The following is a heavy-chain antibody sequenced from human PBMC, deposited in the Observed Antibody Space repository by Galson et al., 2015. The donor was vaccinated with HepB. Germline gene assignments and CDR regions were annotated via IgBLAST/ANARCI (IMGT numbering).Heavy chain of an antibody. CDR1: GFTFSSYA. Sequence: SLRLSCAASGFTFSSYAMSWVRQAPGKGLEWVSAISGSGGSTYYADSVKGRFTISRDNSKNTLYLQMNSLRAEDTAVYYCARDRTSGSYDFLSSHAFDIWGQGTMVTVSS. V-gene: IGHV3-23*01. D-gene: IGHD3-3*01. J-gene: IGHJ3*02. CDR2: ISGSGGST. CDR3: ARDRTSGSYDFLSSHAFDI.